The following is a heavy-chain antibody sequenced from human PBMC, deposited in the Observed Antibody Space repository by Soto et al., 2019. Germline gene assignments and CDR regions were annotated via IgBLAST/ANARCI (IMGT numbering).Heavy chain of an antibody. Sequence: QVQLVQSGAEVKKPGSSVKVSCKASGGTFSSYAISWVRQAPGQGLEWMGGIIPIFGTANYAQKFQGRVTITADESTSTAYMELSSLRSEDTAVYSCARRDIWFGELSENNWFDPWGQGTLVTVSS. CDR3: ARRDIWFGELSENNWFDP. CDR1: GGTFSSYA. V-gene: IGHV1-69*01. CDR2: IIPIFGTA. D-gene: IGHD3-10*01. J-gene: IGHJ5*02.